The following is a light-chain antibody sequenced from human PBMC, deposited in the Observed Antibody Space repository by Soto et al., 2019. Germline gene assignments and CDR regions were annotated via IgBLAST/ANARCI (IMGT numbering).Light chain of an antibody. V-gene: IGLV1-40*01. J-gene: IGLJ2*01. Sequence: QSALTQPPSVSGTPGQRVTISCTGSSSNIGAGYYVYWYQLLPGTPPKLLIYGNNNRPSGVPDRFSVSTSGTSASLPITGVQHADEADYYCHSSDTTISAAVFGGGTKLTVL. CDR2: GNN. CDR1: SSNIGAGYY. CDR3: HSSDTTISAAV.